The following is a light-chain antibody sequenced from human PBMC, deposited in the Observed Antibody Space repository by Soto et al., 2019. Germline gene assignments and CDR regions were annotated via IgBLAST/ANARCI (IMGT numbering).Light chain of an antibody. CDR2: GNS. CDR3: QSYDSSLSGWV. V-gene: IGLV1-40*01. Sequence: QSVLTQPPSVSGAPGQRGTISCTESSSNIGAGYNVHWYHQLPGTAPKLLIYGNSNRPSGVPDRFYGSKSGTSASLAITGLQAEDEADYYCQSYDSSLSGWVFGGGTKLTVL. J-gene: IGLJ3*02. CDR1: SSNIGAGYN.